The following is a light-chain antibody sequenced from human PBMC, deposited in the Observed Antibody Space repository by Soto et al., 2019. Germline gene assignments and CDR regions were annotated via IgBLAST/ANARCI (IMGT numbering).Light chain of an antibody. CDR1: SSDVGRYNY. J-gene: IGLJ1*01. CDR3: CSYGGSFPYV. CDR2: EVT. Sequence: QSVLTQPASVSGSLGQSITISCTGTSSDVGRYNYVSWYQQHPGRAPKLIIYEVTNRPSGVSDRFSGSKSGNVASLTISGLQAEDEADFYCCSYGGSFPYVFGTGTKVTVL. V-gene: IGLV2-14*01.